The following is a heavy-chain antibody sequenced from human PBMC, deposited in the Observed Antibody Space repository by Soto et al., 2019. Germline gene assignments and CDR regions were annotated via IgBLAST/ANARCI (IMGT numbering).Heavy chain of an antibody. CDR1: GFTFSSHG. CDR2: IWYDGSNK. Sequence: QVQLVQSGGGVAQPGRSLRLSCAASGFTFSSHGMHWVRQAPGTGLAWVAVIWYDGSNKYYADSVKGRFTISRDNLKNTLYLHMNSLRVDDTAVYYCGRWGDDKRIDRWGQGTLVTVSS. V-gene: IGHV3-33*01. D-gene: IGHD3-16*01. CDR3: GRWGDDKRIDR. J-gene: IGHJ5*02.